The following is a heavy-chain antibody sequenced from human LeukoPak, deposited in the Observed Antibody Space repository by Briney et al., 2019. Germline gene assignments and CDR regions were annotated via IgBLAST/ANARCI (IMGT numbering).Heavy chain of an antibody. CDR2: IYYSGST. Sequence: HPSETLSLTCTVSGGSISSSSYYWGWIRQPPGKGLEWIGSIYYSGSTYYNPSLKSRVTISVDTSKNQFSLKLSSVTAADTAVYYCARGTFGPLGELSSSLDYWGQGTLVTVSS. CDR3: ARGTFGPLGELSSSLDY. J-gene: IGHJ4*02. CDR1: GGSISSSSYY. V-gene: IGHV4-39*07. D-gene: IGHD3-16*02.